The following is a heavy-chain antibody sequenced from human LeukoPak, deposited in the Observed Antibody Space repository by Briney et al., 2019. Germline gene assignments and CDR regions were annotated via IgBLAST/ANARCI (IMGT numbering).Heavy chain of an antibody. CDR3: ARDVGIAAAGYYYYYMDV. CDR2: INPNSGGT. J-gene: IGHJ6*03. CDR1: GYTFTGYY. Sequence: ASVKVSXKASGYTFTGYYMHWVRQAPGQGLEWMGWINPNSGGTNYAQKFQGRVTMTRDTSISTAYMELSRLRSDDTAVYYCARDVGIAAAGYYYYYMDVWGKGTTVTVSS. D-gene: IGHD6-13*01. V-gene: IGHV1-2*02.